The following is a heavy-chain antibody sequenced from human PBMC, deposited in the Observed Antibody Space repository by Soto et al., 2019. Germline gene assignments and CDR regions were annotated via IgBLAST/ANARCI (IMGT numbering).Heavy chain of an antibody. V-gene: IGHV4-59*01. D-gene: IGHD3-3*01. CDR2: IYNSGST. Sequence: QVQLQESGPGLVKPPETLSLTCTVSGASISSYYWTWIRQPPGKGLEWIGYIYNSGSTNYNPSPKSRVTISVDTSKNQFSLKLSSVTAADTAVYYCARDGGFYYGMDVWGQGTTVTVSS. J-gene: IGHJ6*02. CDR3: ARDGGFYYGMDV. CDR1: GASISSYY.